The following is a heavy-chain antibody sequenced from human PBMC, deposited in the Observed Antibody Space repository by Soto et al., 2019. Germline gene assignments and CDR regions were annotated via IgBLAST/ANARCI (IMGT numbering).Heavy chain of an antibody. CDR2: INSDGSRT. J-gene: IGHJ4*02. CDR3: ARGLLRESYYTLGF. CDR1: GFTLSSYW. V-gene: IGHV3-74*01. Sequence: EVQLVESGGGLVQPGGSLRLSCAASGFTLSSYWMHWVRQAPGKGLVWVSRINSDGSRTNYADSVKGRFTISRDNAKNTLYLQMNSLRAEETALYFCARGLLRESYYTLGFWGQGTVVTVSS. D-gene: IGHD1-26*01.